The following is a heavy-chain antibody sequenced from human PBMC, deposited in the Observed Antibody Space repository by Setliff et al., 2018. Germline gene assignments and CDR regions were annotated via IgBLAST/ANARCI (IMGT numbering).Heavy chain of an antibody. CDR2: ISGSGGST. Sequence: GGSLRLSCAASGFTFSSYAMSWVRQAPGKGLEWVSAISGSGGSTYYADSVKGRFTISRDNSKNTLYLQMNSLRAEDTAVYYCARAYDFWSGYMGMDSWGQGTLVTVSS. CDR3: ARAYDFWSGYMGMDS. CDR1: GFTFSSYA. V-gene: IGHV3-23*01. J-gene: IGHJ4*02. D-gene: IGHD3-3*01.